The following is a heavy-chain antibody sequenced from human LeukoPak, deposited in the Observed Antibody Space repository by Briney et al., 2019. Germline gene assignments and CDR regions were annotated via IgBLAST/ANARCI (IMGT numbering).Heavy chain of an antibody. D-gene: IGHD3-22*01. CDR1: GFTFSDYY. V-gene: IGHV3-11*01. Sequence: PGGSLRLSCAASGFTFSDYYMSWIRQAPGKGLEWVSYISSSGSTIYYADSVKGRFNISRDNAKNSLYLQMNSLRAEDTAVYYCARTITENMIVVVKALPLTFDYWGQGTLVTVSS. J-gene: IGHJ4*02. CDR2: ISSSGSTI. CDR3: ARTITENMIVVVKALPLTFDY.